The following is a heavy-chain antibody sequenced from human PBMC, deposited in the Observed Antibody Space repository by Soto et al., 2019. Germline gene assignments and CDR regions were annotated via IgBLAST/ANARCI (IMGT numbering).Heavy chain of an antibody. CDR2: INPSGGST. CDR1: GYTFTSYY. CDR3: ARDRGPPHTSCDLGCDAFDI. D-gene: IGHD2-2*01. Sequence: GASVKVSCKASGYTFTSYYMHWVRQAPGQGLEWMGIINPSGGSTSYAQKFQGRVTMTRDTSTSTVYMELSSLRSEDTAVYYCARDRGPPHTSCDLGCDAFDIWGQGTMVTVSS. J-gene: IGHJ3*02. V-gene: IGHV1-46*03.